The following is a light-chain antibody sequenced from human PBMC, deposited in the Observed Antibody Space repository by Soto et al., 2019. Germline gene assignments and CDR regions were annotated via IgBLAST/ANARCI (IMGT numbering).Light chain of an antibody. J-gene: IGLJ3*02. V-gene: IGLV2-23*03. CDR1: SSDVGSYNL. Sequence: QSVLTQPASVSGSPGQSITISCTGTSSDVGSYNLVSWYQQHPGKAPKLMIYEGSNRPSGVSNRFSGSKSGNTASLTISGLEAEDEADSYCCSYAGSSRFPRVFGAGTKVTVL. CDR3: CSYAGSSRFPRV. CDR2: EGS.